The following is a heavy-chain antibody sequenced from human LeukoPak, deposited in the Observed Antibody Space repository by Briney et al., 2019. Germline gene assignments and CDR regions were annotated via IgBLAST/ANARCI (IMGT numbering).Heavy chain of an antibody. J-gene: IGHJ4*02. Sequence: PGGSLRLSCAASGFTSRNYWMHWVRQAPGKGLMWVSRINTDGSATSYADSVKGRFTISRDNAKNAVYLQMNSLRAEDTAVYYCAREDIVLRLYGIFDYWGQGTLVTVSS. CDR1: GFTSRNYW. CDR3: AREDIVLRLYGIFDY. D-gene: IGHD2-8*01. V-gene: IGHV3-74*01. CDR2: INTDGSAT.